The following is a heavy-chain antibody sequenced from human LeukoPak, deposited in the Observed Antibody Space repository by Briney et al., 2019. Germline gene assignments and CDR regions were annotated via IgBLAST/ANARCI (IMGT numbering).Heavy chain of an antibody. D-gene: IGHD5-18*01. J-gene: IGHJ4*02. CDR2: IYYSGST. Sequence: PSETLSLTCTASGGSISSSSYYWGWIRQPPGKGLEWIGSIYYSGSTYYNPSLKSRVTISVDTSKNQFSLKLSSVTAADTAAYYCARRTPGYSYGYADYWGQGTLVTVSS. CDR1: GGSISSSSYY. CDR3: ARRTPGYSYGYADY. V-gene: IGHV4-39*01.